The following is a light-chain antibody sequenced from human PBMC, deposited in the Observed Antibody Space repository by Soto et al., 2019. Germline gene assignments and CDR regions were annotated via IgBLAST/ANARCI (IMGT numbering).Light chain of an antibody. Sequence: QSVLTQPASVSGSPWQSITISCTGNSSEIGGYNYVSWYQQHPGKAPKLMIYDVSNRPSGVSNRFSGSKSGNTASLTISGLQAEDEADYYCSSYTSSSTLYVFGTGTKVTVL. CDR1: SSEIGGYNY. CDR3: SSYTSSSTLYV. CDR2: DVS. V-gene: IGLV2-14*01. J-gene: IGLJ1*01.